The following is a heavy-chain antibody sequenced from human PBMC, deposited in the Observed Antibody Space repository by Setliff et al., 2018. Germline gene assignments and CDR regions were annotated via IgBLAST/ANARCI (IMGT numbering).Heavy chain of an antibody. V-gene: IGHV1-69*10. J-gene: IGHJ3*02. CDR3: ARDPRGYSGFDRFRGAFNI. D-gene: IGHD5-12*01. CDR2: TIPLLPLP. Sequence: SVKVSCKASGGTFSTLAITWVRQAPGQGLEWMGGTIPLLPLPNYAVKFQGRVTITADKSTSTAYMELRGLRSDDTAVYYCARDPRGYSGFDRFRGAFNIWGQGTMVTVSS. CDR1: GGTFSTLA.